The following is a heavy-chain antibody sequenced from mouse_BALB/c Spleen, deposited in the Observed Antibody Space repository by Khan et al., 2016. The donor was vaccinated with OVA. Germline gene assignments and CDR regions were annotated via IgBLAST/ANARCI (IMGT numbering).Heavy chain of an antibody. CDR2: ISTYSGNT. V-gene: IGHV1S137*01. D-gene: IGHD2-3*01. J-gene: IGHJ2*01. Sequence: QVQLQQSGPELVRPGVSVKISCKGSGYIFTDYAIHWVKQSPAKSLEWIGLISTYSGNTNYKHQFKGKATMTVDKSSSTAYMELARLTSEDSAIYYCTRPAYDGYYDYWGQGTTLTVSS. CDR3: TRPAYDGYYDY. CDR1: GYIFTDYA.